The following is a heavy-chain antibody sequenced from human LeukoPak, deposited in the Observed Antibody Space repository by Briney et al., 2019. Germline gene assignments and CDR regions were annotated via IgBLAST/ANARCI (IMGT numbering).Heavy chain of an antibody. CDR3: ASSASSGWYHY. J-gene: IGHJ4*02. Sequence: GGSLRLSCAASGFTFSSYSMNWVRQAPGKGLEWVSYISSSSSTIYYADSVKGRFTISRDNSKNTLYLQMNSLRAEDTAVYYCASSASSGWYHYWGQGTLVTVSS. CDR1: GFTFSSYS. D-gene: IGHD6-19*01. V-gene: IGHV3-48*01. CDR2: ISSSSSTI.